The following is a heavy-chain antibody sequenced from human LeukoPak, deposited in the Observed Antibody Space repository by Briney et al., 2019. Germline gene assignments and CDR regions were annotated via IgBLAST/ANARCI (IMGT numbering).Heavy chain of an antibody. Sequence: GGSLRLSCAASGFTFKGYWMSWVRQAPGKGLEWVANIQQDGSEKNYVDSVKCRFAISRDNANNSLYLQMDSLRAKDTAVYYCVRLRYTYGKNFDCWGQRTLVTVSS. D-gene: IGHD5-18*01. CDR2: IQQDGSEK. V-gene: IGHV3-7*01. J-gene: IGHJ4*02. CDR3: VRLRYTYGKNFDC. CDR1: GFTFKGYW.